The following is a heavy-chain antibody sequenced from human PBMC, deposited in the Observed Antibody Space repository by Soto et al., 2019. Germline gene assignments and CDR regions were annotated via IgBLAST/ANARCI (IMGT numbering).Heavy chain of an antibody. V-gene: IGHV1-3*04. CDR2: MNTGDVNA. CDR1: GYNFNTYA. D-gene: IGHD3-22*01. Sequence: ASVKVSCKDSGYNFNTYAMHWVRQAPGQRLEWMGWMNTGDVNAKYSQRFQGRVTFTKDTSANTAYMELRSLTSEDTAVYYCARSSKLYYFDDSSYLDPWGQGTLVTVSS. J-gene: IGHJ5*02. CDR3: ARSSKLYYFDDSSYLDP.